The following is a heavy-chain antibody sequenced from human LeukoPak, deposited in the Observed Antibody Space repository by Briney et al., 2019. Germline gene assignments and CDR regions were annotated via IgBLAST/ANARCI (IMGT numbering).Heavy chain of an antibody. J-gene: IGHJ4*02. Sequence: PGGSLRLSCAASGFTFSSYEMNWDRQAPGKGLEWVSYISSSGSTMYYADSVKGRFTISRDNAKSSLYLLMNSLRAEDTAVYYCARDYVVAAAGTYYWGQGTLVTVSS. D-gene: IGHD6-13*01. CDR1: GFTFSSYE. CDR3: ARDYVVAAAGTYY. V-gene: IGHV3-48*03. CDR2: ISSSGSTM.